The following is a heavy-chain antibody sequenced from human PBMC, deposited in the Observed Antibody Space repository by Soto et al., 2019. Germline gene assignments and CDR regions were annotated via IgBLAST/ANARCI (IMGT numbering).Heavy chain of an antibody. Sequence: EVQLVESGGGLVTPGESLRLSCAASGFTFSNAWMSWVRQAPGKGLEWVGRITSKTDGGTTDYAAPVKGRVTISRDDSKNTLYLQMSSLTTEDTAVYYCTTDQGGEWGLPYFDYWGQGTLVTVSS. CDR2: ITSKTDGGTT. CDR3: TTDQGGEWGLPYFDY. CDR1: GFTFSNAW. D-gene: IGHD1-26*01. V-gene: IGHV3-15*07. J-gene: IGHJ4*02.